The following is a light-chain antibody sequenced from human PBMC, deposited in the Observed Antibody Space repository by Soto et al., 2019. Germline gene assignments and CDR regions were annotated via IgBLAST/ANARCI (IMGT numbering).Light chain of an antibody. V-gene: IGLV1-51*01. J-gene: IGLJ3*02. CDR3: GTWDSSLSAGWV. Sequence: QSALTQPRSVSGSPGQSVTISCTGSSSNIGNNYVSWYQQLPGTAPKLLIYDNNKRPSGIPDRFSGSKSGTSATLGITGLQTGDEADYYCGTWDSSLSAGWVFGGGTKLTVL. CDR1: SSNIGNNY. CDR2: DNN.